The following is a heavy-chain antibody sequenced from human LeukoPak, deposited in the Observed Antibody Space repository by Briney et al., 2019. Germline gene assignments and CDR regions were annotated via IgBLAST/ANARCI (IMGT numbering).Heavy chain of an antibody. D-gene: IGHD4-17*01. Sequence: ASVKVSCKASGYTFTCYYMHWVRQAPGQGVEWMGIINPSGGSTSYAQKFQGRVTMTRDTSTSTVYMELSSLRSEDTAVYYCARAYSTVTTTDYWGQGTLATVSS. CDR3: ARAYSTVTTTDY. J-gene: IGHJ4*02. CDR1: GYTFTCYY. CDR2: INPSGGST. V-gene: IGHV1-46*01.